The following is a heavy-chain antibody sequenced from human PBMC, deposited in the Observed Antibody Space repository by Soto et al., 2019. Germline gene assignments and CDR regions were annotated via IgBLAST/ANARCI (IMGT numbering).Heavy chain of an antibody. Sequence: GGSLRLSCAASGFTFSSYEMNWVRQAPGKGLEWVSYISSSGSTIYYADSVKGRFTISRDNAKNSLYLQMNSLRAEDTAVYYCASITISLYYYGMDVWGQGTTVTVSS. J-gene: IGHJ6*02. CDR3: ASITISLYYYGMDV. CDR1: GFTFSSYE. CDR2: ISSSGSTI. V-gene: IGHV3-48*03. D-gene: IGHD3-3*01.